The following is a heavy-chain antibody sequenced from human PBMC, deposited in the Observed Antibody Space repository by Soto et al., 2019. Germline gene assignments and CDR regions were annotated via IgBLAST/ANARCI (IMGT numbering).Heavy chain of an antibody. CDR2: ISAYNGNT. V-gene: IGHV1-18*04. CDR3: ASGYYDSSGYYWGDAFDI. D-gene: IGHD3-22*01. J-gene: IGHJ3*02. CDR1: GYTFTSYG. Sequence: ASVKVSCKASGYTFTSYGISWVRQAPGQGLEWMGWISAYNGNTNYAQKLQGRVTMTTDTSTSTAYMELRSLRSDDTAVYYCASGYYDSSGYYWGDAFDIWGQGTMVTVSS.